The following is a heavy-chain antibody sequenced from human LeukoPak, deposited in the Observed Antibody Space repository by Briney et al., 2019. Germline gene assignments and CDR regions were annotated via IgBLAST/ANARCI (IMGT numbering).Heavy chain of an antibody. CDR3: TTGSFYDILTGYYTLDAFDI. Sequence: GGSLRLSCAASGFTFSNAWMSWVRQAPGKGLEGVGRIKSKTDGGTTDYAAPVKGRFTISRDDYKNTLYLQMNSLKTEDTAVYYCTTGSFYDILTGYYTLDAFDIWGQGTMVTVSS. J-gene: IGHJ3*02. V-gene: IGHV3-15*01. CDR1: GFTFSNAW. CDR2: IKSKTDGGTT. D-gene: IGHD3-9*01.